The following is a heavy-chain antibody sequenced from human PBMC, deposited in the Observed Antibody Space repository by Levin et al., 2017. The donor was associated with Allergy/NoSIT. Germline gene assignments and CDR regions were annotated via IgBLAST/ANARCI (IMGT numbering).Heavy chain of an antibody. Sequence: GGSLRLSCAASGFTFSSYEMNWVRQAPGKGLEWVSYISSSGSTIYYADSVKGRFTISRDNAKNSLYLQMNSLRAEDTAVYYCAREATDAFDIWGQGTMVTVSS. J-gene: IGHJ3*02. CDR1: GFTFSSYE. D-gene: IGHD5-12*01. CDR2: ISSSGSTI. CDR3: AREATDAFDI. V-gene: IGHV3-48*03.